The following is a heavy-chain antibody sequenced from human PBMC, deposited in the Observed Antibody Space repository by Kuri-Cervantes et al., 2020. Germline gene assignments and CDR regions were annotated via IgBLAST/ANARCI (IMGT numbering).Heavy chain of an antibody. J-gene: IGHJ3*02. CDR3: AREGAAAAKFGYAFDI. CDR1: GYTLTELS. D-gene: IGHD6-13*01. V-gene: IGHV1-69*06. Sequence: SVKVSCKVSGYTLTELSMHWVRQAPGKGLEWMGGIIPIFRTANYAQKFQGRVTITADKSTSTAYMELSSLRSEDTAVYYCAREGAAAAKFGYAFDIWGQGTMVTVSS. CDR2: IIPIFRTA.